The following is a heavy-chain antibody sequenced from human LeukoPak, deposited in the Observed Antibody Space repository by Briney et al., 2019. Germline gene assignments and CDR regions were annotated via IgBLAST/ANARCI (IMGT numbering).Heavy chain of an antibody. CDR2: IYYSGST. J-gene: IGHJ4*02. V-gene: IGHV4-34*01. CDR3: ARGAAAGIDY. D-gene: IGHD6-13*01. Sequence: SETLSLTCAVYGGSFSGYYWSWIRQPPGKGLEWIGSIYYSGSTYYNPSLKSRVTISVDTSKNQFSLKLSSVTAADTAVYYCARGAAAGIDYWGQGTLVTVSS. CDR1: GGSFSGYY.